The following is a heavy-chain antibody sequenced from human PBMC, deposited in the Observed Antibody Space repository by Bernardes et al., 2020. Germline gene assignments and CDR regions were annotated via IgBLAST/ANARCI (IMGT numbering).Heavy chain of an antibody. CDR1: GGSFSGYY. CDR3: ARGRNGSGYYTEAVFYFDY. J-gene: IGHJ4*02. D-gene: IGHD3-22*01. V-gene: IGHV4-34*01. CDR2: INHSGST. Sequence: SETLSLTCAVYGGSFSGYYWSWIRQPPGKGLEWIGEINHSGSTNYNPSLKSRVTISVDTSKNQFSLKLSPVTAADTAVYYCARGRNGSGYYTEAVFYFDYWGQGTLVTVSS.